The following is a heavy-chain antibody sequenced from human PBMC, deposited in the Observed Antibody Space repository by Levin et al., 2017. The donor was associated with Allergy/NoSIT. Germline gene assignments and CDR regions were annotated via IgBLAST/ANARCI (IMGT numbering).Heavy chain of an antibody. D-gene: IGHD6-13*01. CDR2: IDPSDSYT. J-gene: IGHJ4*02. V-gene: IGHV5-10-1*01. Sequence: GESLKISCKGSGYSFTSYWISWVRQMPGKGLEWMGRIDPSDSYTNYSPSFQGHVTISADKSISTAYLQWSSLKASDTAMYYCASAIAAAGTSDYWGQGTLVTVSS. CDR1: GYSFTSYW. CDR3: ASAIAAAGTSDY.